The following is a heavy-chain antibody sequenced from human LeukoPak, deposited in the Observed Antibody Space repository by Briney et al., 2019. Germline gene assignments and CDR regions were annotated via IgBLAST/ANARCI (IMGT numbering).Heavy chain of an antibody. CDR1: GGSFSGYY. CDR2: INHSGST. CDR3: ARGSGGYSYGNLRRAHYFDY. Sequence: PSETLSLTCAVYGGSFSGYYWSWIRQPPGKGLEWIGEINHSGSTNYNPSLKSRVTISVDTSKNQFSLKLSSVTAADTAVYYCARGSGGYSYGNLRRAHYFDYWGQGTLVTVSS. D-gene: IGHD5-18*01. V-gene: IGHV4-34*01. J-gene: IGHJ4*02.